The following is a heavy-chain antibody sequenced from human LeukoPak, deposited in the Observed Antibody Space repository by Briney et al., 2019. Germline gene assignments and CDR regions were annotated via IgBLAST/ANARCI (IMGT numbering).Heavy chain of an antibody. J-gene: IGHJ4*02. CDR3: ANYGVVLATYGSPSPFVY. CDR1: GGSISSRTYY. Sequence: SETLSLTCTVSGGSISSRTYYWSWIRQPAGKGLEWIGRIYTSGSTNYNPSLKSRITISVDTSKNQFSLKLSSVTAADTAVYYCANYGVVLATYGSPSPFVYWGQGTLVTVSS. D-gene: IGHD3-16*01. CDR2: IYTSGST. V-gene: IGHV4-61*02.